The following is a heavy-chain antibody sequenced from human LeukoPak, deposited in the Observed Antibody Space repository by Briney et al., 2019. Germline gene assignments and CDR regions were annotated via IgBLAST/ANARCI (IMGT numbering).Heavy chain of an antibody. CDR1: GYTFTSYA. D-gene: IGHD6-13*01. V-gene: IGHV1-18*01. Sequence: ASVKVSCTASGYTFTSYAISWVRQAPGQGLEWMGWISAYNGNTNYAQKLQGRVTMTTDTSTSTAYMELRSLRSDDTAVYYCASGYSSSWYFYYWGQGTLVTVSS. J-gene: IGHJ4*02. CDR2: ISAYNGNT. CDR3: ASGYSSSWYFYY.